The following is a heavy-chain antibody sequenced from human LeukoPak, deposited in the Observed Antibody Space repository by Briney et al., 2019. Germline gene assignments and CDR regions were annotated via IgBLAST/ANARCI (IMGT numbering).Heavy chain of an antibody. Sequence: GSLRLSCATSGFTFSSYAMSWVRQAPGKGLEWVSSISYSESITYYADSVKGRFTISRDNSKNTLYLQMSSLRAEDTALYYCASDSGSYYNWGQGTLVTVSS. CDR3: ASDSGSYYN. V-gene: IGHV3-23*01. CDR2: ISYSESIT. CDR1: GFTFSSYA. D-gene: IGHD1-26*01. J-gene: IGHJ4*02.